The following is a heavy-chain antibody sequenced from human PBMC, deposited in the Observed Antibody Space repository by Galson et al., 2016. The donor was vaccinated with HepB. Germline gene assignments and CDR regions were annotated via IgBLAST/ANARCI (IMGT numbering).Heavy chain of an antibody. J-gene: IGHJ1*01. Sequence: LRLSCAVSGFTVSNNYMSWDRQAPGKGLEWVSVIYSGGGTYYADSVKGRFTISRDNSKNTVYLQMNSLRAEDTAVYYCARRYGDYSYGWGQGTLVTVSS. CDR1: GFTVSNNY. CDR3: ARRYGDYSYG. V-gene: IGHV3-53*01. CDR2: IYSGGGT. D-gene: IGHD4-17*01.